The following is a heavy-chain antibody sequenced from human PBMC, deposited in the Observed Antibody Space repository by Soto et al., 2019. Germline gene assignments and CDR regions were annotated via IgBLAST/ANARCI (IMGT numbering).Heavy chain of an antibody. D-gene: IGHD3-10*01. CDR1: GYAFSHYG. J-gene: IGHJ4*02. CDR2: IGAYNGKT. Sequence: GASVKVSGKASGYAFSHYGISWVRLAPGQGLEWMGWIGAYNGKTNYAQKLQGRVTMTTDTSTSTAYMELRSLRSDDTAVYYCARDLDGSGSYYTDFWGQGTLVTVSS. CDR3: ARDLDGSGSYYTDF. V-gene: IGHV1-18*01.